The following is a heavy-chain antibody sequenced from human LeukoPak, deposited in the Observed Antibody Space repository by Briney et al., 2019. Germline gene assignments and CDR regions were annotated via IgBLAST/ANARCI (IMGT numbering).Heavy chain of an antibody. Sequence: ASVKVSCKASGYSFTNYGISWVRQAPGQGLEWMGWVSAYNGNTDYAQKFQGRVTMTTDTSTTTAYMELRSLKSDDTAVYYCARGPLSGSYGDYWGQGTLVTVSS. J-gene: IGHJ4*02. D-gene: IGHD1-26*01. V-gene: IGHV1-18*01. CDR3: ARGPLSGSYGDY. CDR1: GYSFTNYG. CDR2: VSAYNGNT.